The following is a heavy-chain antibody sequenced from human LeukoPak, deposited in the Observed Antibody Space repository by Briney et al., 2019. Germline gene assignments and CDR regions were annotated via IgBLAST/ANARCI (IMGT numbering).Heavy chain of an antibody. V-gene: IGHV1-2*02. CDR1: GYIFTDYY. J-gene: IGHJ4*02. CDR2: INPNSGGT. CDR3: ARARNSGSYEDY. Sequence: ASVKVSCKASGYIFTDYYMHWVRQAPGQELGWMGWINPNSGGTNYAQKFQGRVTMTRDTSISTAYMELSRLRSDDTAVYYCARARNSGSYEDYWGQGTLVTVSS. D-gene: IGHD1-26*01.